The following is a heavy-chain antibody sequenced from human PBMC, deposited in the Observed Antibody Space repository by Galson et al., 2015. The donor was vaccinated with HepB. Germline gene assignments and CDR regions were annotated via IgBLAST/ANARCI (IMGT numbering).Heavy chain of an antibody. CDR1: GDSVSSNSAA. CDR2: TYYRSRWYN. D-gene: IGHD2/OR15-2a*01. J-gene: IGHJ3*02. V-gene: IGHV6-1*01. CDR3: ARGRSNTFDI. Sequence: CAISGDSVSSNSAAWNWIKQSPSRGLEWLRRTYYRSRWYNDYAVSVKSRITINPDTSKNQFSLHLNSVTPEDTAVYYCARGRSNTFDIWGQGTMVTVSS.